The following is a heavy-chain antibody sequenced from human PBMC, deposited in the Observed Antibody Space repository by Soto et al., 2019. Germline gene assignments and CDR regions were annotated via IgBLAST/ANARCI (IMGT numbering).Heavy chain of an antibody. D-gene: IGHD2-2*02. V-gene: IGHV1-18*01. CDR1: GYTFTNHG. Sequence: QVPLVQSGGEVKKPGASVKVSCKASGYTFTNHGMSWVRQAPGQGLEWMGWISGYNGNTNYAQKFQGRVTLTTHTSTSTAYMQLRSLRYDDRTVYDCARDRAVPPATPNNWFAPWGQGTLVTVSS. J-gene: IGHJ5*02. CDR3: ARDRAVPPATPNNWFAP. CDR2: ISGYNGNT.